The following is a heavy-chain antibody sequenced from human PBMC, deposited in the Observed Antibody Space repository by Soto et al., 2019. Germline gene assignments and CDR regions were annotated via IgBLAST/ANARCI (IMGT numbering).Heavy chain of an antibody. CDR2: IYYSGST. V-gene: IGHV4-31*03. CDR1: GGSISSGGYY. CDR3: ARDPLMLVGATNYGMDV. D-gene: IGHD1-26*01. J-gene: IGHJ6*02. Sequence: QVQLQESGPGLVKPSQTLSLTCTVSGGSISSGGYYWSWIRQHPGKGLEWIGYIYYSGSTYYNPSLKSRVTISVDTSKNQFSLKLSCVTAADTAVYYCARDPLMLVGATNYGMDVWGQGTTVTVSS.